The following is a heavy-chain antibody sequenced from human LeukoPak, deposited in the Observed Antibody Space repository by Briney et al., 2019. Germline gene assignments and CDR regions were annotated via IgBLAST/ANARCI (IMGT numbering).Heavy chain of an antibody. Sequence: SETLSLTCTVSGYSISSGYYWGWIRQPPGKGLEWIGSIYHSGSTYYNPSLKSRVTISVDTSKNQFSLKLSSVTAADTAVYYCARDRYNYDSSGSRWFDPWGQGTLVTVSS. V-gene: IGHV4-38-2*02. D-gene: IGHD3-22*01. J-gene: IGHJ5*02. CDR3: ARDRYNYDSSGSRWFDP. CDR2: IYHSGST. CDR1: GYSISSGYY.